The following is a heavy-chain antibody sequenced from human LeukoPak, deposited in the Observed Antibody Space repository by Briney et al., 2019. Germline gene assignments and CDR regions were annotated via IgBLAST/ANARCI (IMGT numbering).Heavy chain of an antibody. CDR3: AKGEEGYYDSSGYWLGY. D-gene: IGHD3-22*01. J-gene: IGHJ4*02. CDR1: GFIFSNYA. Sequence: GGSLRLSCAASGFIFSNYAMSWVRQAPGKGLEWVSTISGSGGSTYYADSVKGRFTISRDKSKNTLYLQMNSLRAEDTAVYYCAKGEEGYYDSSGYWLGYWGQGTLVTVSS. V-gene: IGHV3-23*01. CDR2: ISGSGGST.